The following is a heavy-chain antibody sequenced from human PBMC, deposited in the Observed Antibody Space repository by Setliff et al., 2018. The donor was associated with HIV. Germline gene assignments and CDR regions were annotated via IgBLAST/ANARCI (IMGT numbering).Heavy chain of an antibody. Sequence: ASVKVSCKASGYTFTGYYMHWVRQAPGQGLEWMGWINPNSGGTTYAQKFQGRVTMTRDTSISTAYMEVSRLRSDDTAVYYCARVFYRGHRENGDYDYYGMDVWGQGTTVT. J-gene: IGHJ6*02. V-gene: IGHV1-2*02. D-gene: IGHD4-17*01. CDR2: INPNSGGT. CDR3: ARVFYRGHRENGDYDYYGMDV. CDR1: GYTFTGYY.